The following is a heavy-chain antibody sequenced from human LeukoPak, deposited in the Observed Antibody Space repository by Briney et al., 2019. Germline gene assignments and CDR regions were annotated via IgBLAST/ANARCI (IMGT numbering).Heavy chain of an antibody. V-gene: IGHV3-23*01. D-gene: IGHD2-15*01. CDR1: GFPFSSYV. Sequence: QPGGPLSLSCAASGFPFSSYVLSWVRQAPGKGLKWVSAIGGSGGATYYADSVKGRFTISRDNSKNTLYLQMNSLRADDTAVYYCAKGVGINNYYYYGVDVWGKGTTVTVSS. CDR2: IGGSGGAT. CDR3: AKGVGINNYYYYGVDV. J-gene: IGHJ6*04.